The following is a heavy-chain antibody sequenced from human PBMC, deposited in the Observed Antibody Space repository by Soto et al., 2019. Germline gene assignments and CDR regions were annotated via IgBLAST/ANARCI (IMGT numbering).Heavy chain of an antibody. CDR1: GYTFTSYG. D-gene: IGHD3-3*01. CDR2: ISAYNGNT. J-gene: IGHJ4*02. V-gene: IGHV1-18*01. CDR3: ARDRYCDFWSGSKAYFDY. Sequence: ASVKVSCKASGYTFTSYGISWVRQAPGQGLEWMGWISAYNGNTNYAQKLQGRVTMTTDTSTSTAYMELRSLRSDDTAVYYCARDRYCDFWSGSKAYFDYWGQGTLVTVSS.